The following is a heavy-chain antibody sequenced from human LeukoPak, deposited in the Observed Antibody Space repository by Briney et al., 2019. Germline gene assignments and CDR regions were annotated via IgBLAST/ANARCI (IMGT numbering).Heavy chain of an antibody. Sequence: GGSLRLSCAASGFTFSSYAMNWVRQAPGKGLEWVLVISSSGGTTYYSDSVKGRFIISRDNSKNTLYLQMNSLRAEDTAVYYCAKAGIAVPATPEYCGQGTQVTVSS. D-gene: IGHD6-19*01. CDR2: ISSSGGTT. J-gene: IGHJ4*02. CDR1: GFTFSSYA. V-gene: IGHV3-23*01. CDR3: AKAGIAVPATPEY.